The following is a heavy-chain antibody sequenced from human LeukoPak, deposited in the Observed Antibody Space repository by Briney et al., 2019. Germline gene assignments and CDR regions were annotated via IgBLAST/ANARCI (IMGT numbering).Heavy chain of an antibody. Sequence: ASVTVSCKVSGYTLTELSMYWVRQAPGKGLEWMGGFDPEDGETIYAQKFQGRVTMTEDTSTDTAYMELSSLRSEDTAVYYCATVGTRYYYDRSGEVFHDYWGQGTLVTVSS. J-gene: IGHJ4*02. CDR1: GYTLTELS. CDR2: FDPEDGET. CDR3: ATVGTRYYYDRSGEVFHDY. D-gene: IGHD3-22*01. V-gene: IGHV1-24*01.